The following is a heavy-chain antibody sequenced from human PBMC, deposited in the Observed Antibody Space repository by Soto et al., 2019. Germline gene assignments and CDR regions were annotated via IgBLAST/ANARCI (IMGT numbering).Heavy chain of an antibody. D-gene: IGHD6-25*01. Sequence: PGGSLRLSYVASGFTFNAYWMIWVRQAPGKGPEWVANIKEDGSDKYYVDSVKGRFTISRDNAKNLLYLQMNSLGAGDTAMYYCARFTRGSSGDYWGQGTLVTVSS. CDR3: ARFTRGSSGDY. CDR2: IKEDGSDK. CDR1: GFTFNAYW. V-gene: IGHV3-7*01. J-gene: IGHJ4*02.